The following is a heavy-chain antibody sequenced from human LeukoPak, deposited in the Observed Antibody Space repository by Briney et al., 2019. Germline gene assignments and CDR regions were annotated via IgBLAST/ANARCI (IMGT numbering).Heavy chain of an antibody. J-gene: IGHJ4*02. CDR3: AHRGSDILTGYTNPYFDY. CDR1: GFSLRTSGVG. V-gene: IGHV2-5*02. D-gene: IGHD3-9*01. CDR2: IYWDGDK. Sequence: SGPTLMKPTQTLTLTCTFSGFSLRTSGVGVGWIRQPPGKALEWLALIYWDGDKRYSPSLKSRLTITKDTSKNQVVLTMTNMDPVDTATYYCAHRGSDILTGYTNPYFDYWGQGTLVTVSS.